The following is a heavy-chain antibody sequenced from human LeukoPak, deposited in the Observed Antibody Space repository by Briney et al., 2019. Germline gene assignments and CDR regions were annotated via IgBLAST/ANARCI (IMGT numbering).Heavy chain of an antibody. CDR2: IWNDGSKT. CDR1: GFTFSNYG. CDR3: ARETGLRTFDN. D-gene: IGHD4-17*01. V-gene: IGHV3-33*01. J-gene: IGHJ4*02. Sequence: GGSLRLSCAASGFTFSNYGIHCVRQAPGKGLEWVAVIWNDGSKTNYVDSVKGRFTISRDNSKNTLYLQLNSPRAEDTAVYYCARETGLRTFDNWGQGTLVTVSS.